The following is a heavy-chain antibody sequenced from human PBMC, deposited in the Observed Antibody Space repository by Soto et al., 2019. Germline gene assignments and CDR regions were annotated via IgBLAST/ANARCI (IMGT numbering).Heavy chain of an antibody. CDR1: GYTFTSYG. Sequence: ASVNVSCKASGYTFTSYGIDWVRQAPGRGLEWMGGINPGNGNTKYSQQFQGRVIIDRDTSASTAYMELSSLRSEDTAVYYCARGGYFDSSNYLAYWGLGTLVTVSS. V-gene: IGHV1-3*01. CDR3: ARGGYFDSSNYLAY. CDR2: INPGNGNT. J-gene: IGHJ4*02. D-gene: IGHD3-22*01.